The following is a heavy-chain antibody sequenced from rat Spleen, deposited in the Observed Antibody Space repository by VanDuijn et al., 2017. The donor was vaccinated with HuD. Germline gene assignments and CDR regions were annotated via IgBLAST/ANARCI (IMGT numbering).Heavy chain of an antibody. CDR2: INKDSSTI. D-gene: IGHD1-6*01. J-gene: IGHJ4*01. V-gene: IGHV4-2*01. CDR3: AREYTTDYYYFRLVMDA. Sequence: EVKLVESGGGLVQPGRSLKLSCAASGFNFNDYWMGWVRQAPGKGLEWIGEINKDSSTINYTPSLKDKFTISRDNGQNTLYLQMSKLGSEDTAIYYCAREYTTDYYYFRLVMDAWGQGASVTVSS. CDR1: GFNFNDYW.